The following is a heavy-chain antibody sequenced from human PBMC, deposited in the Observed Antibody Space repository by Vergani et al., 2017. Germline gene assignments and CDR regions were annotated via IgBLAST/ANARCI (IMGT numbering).Heavy chain of an antibody. CDR1: GGSFSGYY. J-gene: IGHJ5*02. Sequence: QVQLQQWGAGLLKPSETLSLTCAVYGGSFSGYYWSWIRQPPGKGLEWIGEINHSGSTNYNPSLKSRVTISVDTSKNQFSLKLSSVTAADTAVYYCARGRGIAVAGLLYNWFDPWGQGTLVTVSS. D-gene: IGHD6-19*01. CDR2: INHSGST. V-gene: IGHV4-34*01. CDR3: ARGRGIAVAGLLYNWFDP.